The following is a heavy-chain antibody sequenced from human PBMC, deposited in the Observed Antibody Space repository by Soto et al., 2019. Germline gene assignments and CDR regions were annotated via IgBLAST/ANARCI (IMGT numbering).Heavy chain of an antibody. CDR1: GYSFTSYW. Sequence: GESLKISCKGSGYSFTSYWIGWVRQMPGKGLEWMGIIYPGDSDTRYSPSFQGQVTISADKSISTAYLQWSSLKASDTAMYYCARAYGSGSYTLLYYHYYGMDVWGQGTTVTVSS. D-gene: IGHD3-10*01. J-gene: IGHJ6*02. CDR3: ARAYGSGSYTLLYYHYYGMDV. V-gene: IGHV5-51*01. CDR2: IYPGDSDT.